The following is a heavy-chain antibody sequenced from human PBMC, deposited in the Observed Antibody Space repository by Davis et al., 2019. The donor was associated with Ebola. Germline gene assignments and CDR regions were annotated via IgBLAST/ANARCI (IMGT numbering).Heavy chain of an antibody. J-gene: IGHJ6*02. CDR3: ARFWYSGSYYYYYGMDV. V-gene: IGHV1-3*01. CDR2: INAGNGNT. CDR1: GYTFTSYA. Sequence: GESLKISCKGSGYTFTSYAMHWVRQAPGQRLEWMGWINAGNGNTKYSQKFQGRVTITRDTSASTAYMELSSLRSEDTAVYYCARFWYSGSYYYYYGMDVWGQGTTVTVSS. D-gene: IGHD1-26*01.